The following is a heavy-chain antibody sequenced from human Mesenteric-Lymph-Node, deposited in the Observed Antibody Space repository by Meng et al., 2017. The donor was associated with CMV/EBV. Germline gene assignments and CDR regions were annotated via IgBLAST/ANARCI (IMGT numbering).Heavy chain of an antibody. Sequence: GESLKISCAASGFSFSTFTMGWIRQAPGKGLEWVSVIYSGGSTYYADSVKGRFTISRDNAKNSLYLQMNSLRAEDTAVYYCARGRYYDFWSGYLNYYYGMDVWGQGTTVTVSS. CDR2: IYSGGST. V-gene: IGHV3-53*01. CDR1: GFSFSTFT. J-gene: IGHJ6*02. CDR3: ARGRYYDFWSGYLNYYYGMDV. D-gene: IGHD3-3*01.